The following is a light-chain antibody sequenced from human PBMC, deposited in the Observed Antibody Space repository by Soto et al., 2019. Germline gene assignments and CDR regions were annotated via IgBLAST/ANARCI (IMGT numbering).Light chain of an antibody. CDR1: QSVSSN. Sequence: EVVLTQSPGTLSLSPGARATLSCRASQSVSSNLAWYQQKPGQAPRLLIYGACTRATGIPARFSGSGSGTEFTLTISNLEPEDFAVYYCQQRSDWPWTFGQGTKVDIK. CDR2: GAC. J-gene: IGKJ1*01. CDR3: QQRSDWPWT. V-gene: IGKV3-11*01.